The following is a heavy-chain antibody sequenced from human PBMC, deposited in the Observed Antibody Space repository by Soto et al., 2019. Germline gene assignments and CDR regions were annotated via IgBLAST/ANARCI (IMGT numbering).Heavy chain of an antibody. V-gene: IGHV3-7*01. CDR1: GSTFSIYW. D-gene: IGHD6-19*01. CDR3: AGWADANY. CDR2: ISPDGSQK. Sequence: PGGSLRLSCAASGSTFSIYWKNWVRHVPGKGLEWVANISPDGSQKNYVDSVKGRFTVSRDNAKKSFFLQMNSLRAEDTAVYYCAGWADANYWGQGILVTVSS. J-gene: IGHJ4*02.